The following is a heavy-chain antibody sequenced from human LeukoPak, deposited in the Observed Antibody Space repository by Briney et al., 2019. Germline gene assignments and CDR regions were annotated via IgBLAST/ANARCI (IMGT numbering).Heavy chain of an antibody. J-gene: IGHJ5*02. CDR1: GFTFSSYG. Sequence: GGSLRLSCAASGFTFSSYGMHWVRQAPGKGLEWVAVIWYDESNKYYADSVKGRFTISRDNSKNTLYLQMNSLRAEDTAVYYCAKDHSSSSGWFDPWGQGTLVTVSS. D-gene: IGHD6-6*01. V-gene: IGHV3-33*06. CDR2: IWYDESNK. CDR3: AKDHSSSSGWFDP.